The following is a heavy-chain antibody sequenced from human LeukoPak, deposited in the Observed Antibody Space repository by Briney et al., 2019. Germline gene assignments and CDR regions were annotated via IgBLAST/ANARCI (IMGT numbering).Heavy chain of an antibody. CDR3: ARGWGGSSRALGDY. CDR2: INPSVGNA. D-gene: IGHD6-13*01. CDR1: GYSFTSYY. V-gene: IGHV1-46*01. Sequence: ASVKVSCKASGYSFTSYYMHWVRQAPGQGLEWMGIINPSVGNANYAQKFQGRVTMTRDMSTTTIYMELSSLRSEGTAVYYCARGWGGSSRALGDYWGQGTLVTVSS. J-gene: IGHJ4*02.